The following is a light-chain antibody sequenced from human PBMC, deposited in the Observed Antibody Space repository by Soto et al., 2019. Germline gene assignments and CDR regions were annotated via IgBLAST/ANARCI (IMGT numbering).Light chain of an antibody. CDR3: QQYNNWPPWT. V-gene: IGKV3-15*01. J-gene: IGKJ1*01. CDR2: GAS. CDR1: QSVSSG. Sequence: TVMTQAPATLSVSLGERATLSCRASQSVSSGLAWYQQKPGQAPRLLIYGASTRATGIPARFSGSGSGTEFTLTTSNLQSEDFAVYYCQQYNNWPPWTFGQGTKVDIK.